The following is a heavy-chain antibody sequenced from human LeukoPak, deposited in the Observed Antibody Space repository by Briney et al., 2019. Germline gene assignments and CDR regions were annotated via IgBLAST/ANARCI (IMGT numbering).Heavy chain of an antibody. J-gene: IGHJ5*02. CDR2: ISSSGSTI. Sequence: PGGSLRLSCAASGFTFSDHYLDWVRQAPGKGLEWVSYISSSGSTIYYADSVKGRFTISRDNAKNLLYLQMNSLRAEDTAVYFCARPFYSGSNWFDPWGQGTLVTVSS. D-gene: IGHD1-26*01. CDR1: GFTFSDHY. CDR3: ARPFYSGSNWFDP. V-gene: IGHV3-11*04.